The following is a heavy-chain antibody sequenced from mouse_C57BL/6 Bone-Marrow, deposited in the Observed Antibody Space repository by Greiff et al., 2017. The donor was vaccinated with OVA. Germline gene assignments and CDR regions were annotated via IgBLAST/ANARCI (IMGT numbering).Heavy chain of an antibody. CDR2: ISNLAYSI. V-gene: IGHV5-15*01. CDR3: ARQRGSSSYYYAMDY. D-gene: IGHD1-1*01. CDR1: GFTFSDYG. J-gene: IGHJ4*01. Sequence: DVHLVESGGGLVQPGGSLKLSCAASGFTFSDYGMAWVRQAPRQGPEWVAFISNLAYSIYYADTVTGRFTISRENAKNTLYLEMSSLRSEDTAMYYCARQRGSSSYYYAMDYWGQGTSVTVSS.